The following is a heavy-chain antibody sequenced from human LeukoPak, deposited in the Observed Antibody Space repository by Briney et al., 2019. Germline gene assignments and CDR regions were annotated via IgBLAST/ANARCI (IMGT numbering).Heavy chain of an antibody. CDR1: GLTFSSYG. CDR2: ISATGGTT. Sequence: GGTLRLSCAASGLTFSSYGISWVRQARGKGLEWVSAISATGGTTYYADSVKGRFTISRDNSKNTLYLQMNSLRAEDTAVYYCAKDRYYDSSGYYYGGGVDYWGQGTLVTVSS. V-gene: IGHV3-23*01. CDR3: AKDRYYDSSGYYYGGGVDY. D-gene: IGHD3-22*01. J-gene: IGHJ4*02.